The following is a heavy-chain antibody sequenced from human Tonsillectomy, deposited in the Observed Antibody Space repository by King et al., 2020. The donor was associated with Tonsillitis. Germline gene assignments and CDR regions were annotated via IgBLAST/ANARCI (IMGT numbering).Heavy chain of an antibody. CDR1: GYSFTSYW. CDR3: ARHGFGDRSGCPLFDY. Sequence: QLVQSGAEVKKPGESLKISCKGSGYSFTSYWIGWVRQMPGKGLEWMGIIYPGDSDTSYSQSFQGQVTMSADKSTSTAYLQWSSLTSSDTAMYYCARHGFGDRSGCPLFDYWGQGTLVTVSS. J-gene: IGHJ4*02. D-gene: IGHD3-22*01. CDR2: IYPGDSDT. V-gene: IGHV5-51*01.